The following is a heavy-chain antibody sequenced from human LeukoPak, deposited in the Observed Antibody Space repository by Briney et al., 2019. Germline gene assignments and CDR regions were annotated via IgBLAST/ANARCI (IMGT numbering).Heavy chain of an antibody. V-gene: IGHV3-30-3*01. D-gene: IGHD5-18*01. Sequence: GGSLRLSCAASGFTFGSYAMHWVRQAPGKGLEWVAVISYDGSNKYYADSVKGRFTISRDNSKNTLYLQMNSLRAEDTAVYYCARGSGDTAMVTDYWGQGTLVTVSS. J-gene: IGHJ4*02. CDR1: GFTFGSYA. CDR3: ARGSGDTAMVTDY. CDR2: ISYDGSNK.